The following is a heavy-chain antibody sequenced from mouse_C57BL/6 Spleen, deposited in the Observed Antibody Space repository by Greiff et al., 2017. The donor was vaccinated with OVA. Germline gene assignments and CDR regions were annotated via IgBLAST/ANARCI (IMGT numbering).Heavy chain of an antibody. CDR1: GYTFTSYW. CDR2: IYPSDSET. D-gene: IGHD2-4*01. CDR3: ARFGDYDVDYAMDY. V-gene: IGHV1-61*01. J-gene: IGHJ4*01. Sequence: QVQLQQPGAELVRPGSSVKLSCKASGYTFTSYWMDWVKQRPGQGLEWIGNIYPSDSETHYNQKFKDKATLTVDKSSSTAYMQLSSLTSEDSAVYYCARFGDYDVDYAMDYWGQGTSVTVSS.